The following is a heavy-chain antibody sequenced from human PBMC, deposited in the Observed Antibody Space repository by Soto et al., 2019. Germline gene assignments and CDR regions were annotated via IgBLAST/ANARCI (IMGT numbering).Heavy chain of an antibody. CDR2: INNDGIDT. D-gene: IGHD3-10*01. CDR1: GFTFIGYW. V-gene: IGHV3-74*03. J-gene: IGHJ5*02. CDR3: ARDGSMVRERWFDP. Sequence: EVQLVESGGGVVQPGGSPRLSCAASGFTFIGYWMHWVRQGPGKGLVWVARINNDGIDTTYAASVKGRFTISRDNTKNMVYLEMNSLRAYDTAVYYCARDGSMVRERWFDPWGQGTMVTVSS.